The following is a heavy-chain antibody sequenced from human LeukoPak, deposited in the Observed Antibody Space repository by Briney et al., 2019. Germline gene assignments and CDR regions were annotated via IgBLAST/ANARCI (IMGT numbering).Heavy chain of an antibody. CDR2: IIPIFGTA. J-gene: IGHJ4*02. V-gene: IGHV1-69*06. Sequence: SVKVSCKASGGTFSSYAISWVRQAPGQGLEWMGGIIPIFGTANYAQKFQGRVTITADKSTSTAYMELSSLRSEDTAVYYCARSYGSGYYYRYYFDYWGQGTLVTASS. CDR1: GGTFSSYA. CDR3: ARSYGSGYYYRYYFDY. D-gene: IGHD3-22*01.